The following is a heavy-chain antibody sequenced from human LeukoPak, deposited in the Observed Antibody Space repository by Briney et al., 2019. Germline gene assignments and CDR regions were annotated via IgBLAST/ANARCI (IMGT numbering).Heavy chain of an antibody. V-gene: IGHV3-48*04. J-gene: IGHJ4*02. CDR3: ARDYDFWSGQGDY. CDR2: ISSSSSTI. Sequence: GGSLRLSCAASGFTFSSYSMNWVRQAPGKGLEWVSYISSSSSTIYYADSVKGRFTISRDNAKNTLYLQMNSLRAEDTAVYYCARDYDFWSGQGDYWGQGTLVTVSS. CDR1: GFTFSSYS. D-gene: IGHD3-3*01.